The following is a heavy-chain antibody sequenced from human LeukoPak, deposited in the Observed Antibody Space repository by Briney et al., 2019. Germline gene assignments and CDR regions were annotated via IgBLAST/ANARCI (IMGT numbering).Heavy chain of an antibody. CDR2: ILSSGST. Sequence: PSETLSLTCTVSGGSISNYYWNWIRQSPGKGLEWIGYILSSGSTHHNPSLTSRISLSVDTSKNQFSLKLSSVTAADTAVYYCARRLTTRGTGFFDYWGQGALVTVSS. CDR3: ARRLTTRGTGFFDY. V-gene: IGHV4-4*09. CDR1: GGSISNYY. D-gene: IGHD1-1*01. J-gene: IGHJ4*02.